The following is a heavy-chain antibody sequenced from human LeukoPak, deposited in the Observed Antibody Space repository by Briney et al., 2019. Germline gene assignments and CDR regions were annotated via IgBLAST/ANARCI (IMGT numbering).Heavy chain of an antibody. CDR2: FHHSGGT. CDR3: ARNGAFAVEY. V-gene: IGHV4-4*02. Sequence: SETLSLTCAVSGGSISGPNWWSWVRQPPGKGLEWIGEFHHSGGTNYNPSLKSRVTISIDRSNNQFSLKLTSVTAADTAVYYCARNGAFAVEYWGRGSLVTVSS. J-gene: IGHJ4*02. D-gene: IGHD1-1*01. CDR1: GGSISGPNW.